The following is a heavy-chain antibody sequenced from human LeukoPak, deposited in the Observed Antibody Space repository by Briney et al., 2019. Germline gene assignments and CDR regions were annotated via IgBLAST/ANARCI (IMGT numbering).Heavy chain of an antibody. Sequence: PGGSLRLSCAASGFTFSNAWMTWVRQAPGKGLESVGRIKSKTNGGKTDYDTHVKGRFTNSRDHSKNTLYFEMNSLKTEDTAIYYCAALGYPRYFHHWGQGTLVTVSS. CDR2: IKSKTNGGKT. CDR3: AALGYPRYFHH. D-gene: IGHD2-15*01. V-gene: IGHV3-15*01. CDR1: GFTFSNAW. J-gene: IGHJ4*02.